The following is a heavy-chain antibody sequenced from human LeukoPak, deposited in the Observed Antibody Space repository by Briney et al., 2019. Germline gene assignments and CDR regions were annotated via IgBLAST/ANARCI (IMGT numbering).Heavy chain of an antibody. Sequence: GGSLRLSCAASGLTFSDHYMDWVRHAPGKGLEWVGRTSNKGPTYTAEYAASVKGRFTISRDGSANSLFLQVNSLKIEDTAVYYCASSLASRWDAYDYWGLGTVVTVSS. CDR2: TSNKGPTYTA. J-gene: IGHJ4*02. V-gene: IGHV3-72*01. D-gene: IGHD6-6*01. CDR3: ASSLASRWDAYDY. CDR1: GLTFSDHY.